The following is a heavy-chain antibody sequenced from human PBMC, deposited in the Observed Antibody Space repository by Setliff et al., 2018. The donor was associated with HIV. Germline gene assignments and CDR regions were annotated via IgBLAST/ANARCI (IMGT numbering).Heavy chain of an antibody. V-gene: IGHV1-18*01. Sequence: ASVKVSCKASGYTFTSYAMHWVRQAPGQRLEWMGWISAYNGNTNYAQKLQDRVTMTTDTSTSTAYMELRSLRSDDTAVYYCARILVGVDDAFDIWGQGTMVTVSS. CDR1: GYTFTSYA. CDR2: ISAYNGNT. J-gene: IGHJ3*02. D-gene: IGHD1-26*01. CDR3: ARILVGVDDAFDI.